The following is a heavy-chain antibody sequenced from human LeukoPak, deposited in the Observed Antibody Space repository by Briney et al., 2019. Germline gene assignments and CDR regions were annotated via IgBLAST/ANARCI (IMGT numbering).Heavy chain of an antibody. CDR1: GFTFSSYA. V-gene: IGHV3-23*01. CDR2: ISGSGGST. D-gene: IGHD3-22*01. J-gene: IGHJ5*02. Sequence: GGSLRLSCAASGFTFSSYAMSWVRQAPGKGLEWVSAISGSGGSTYYADSVKGRFTISRDNSKNTLYLQMNSLRAEDTAVYYCAREVPFYYDSSGWMWFDPWGQGTLVTVSS. CDR3: AREVPFYYDSSGWMWFDP.